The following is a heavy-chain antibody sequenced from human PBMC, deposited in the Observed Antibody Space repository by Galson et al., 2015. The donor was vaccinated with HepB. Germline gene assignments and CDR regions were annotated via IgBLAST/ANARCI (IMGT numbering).Heavy chain of an antibody. CDR2: IYYSGSANYDAT. CDR1: GDSINSYY. V-gene: IGHV4-59*01. CDR3: ARFNWNSNNFILDY. J-gene: IGHJ4*01. D-gene: IGHD1-7*01. Sequence: TLSLTCTVSGDSINSYYWSWIRQPPGKGLEWIGYIYYSGSANYDATKYNPSLKSRVTISVDTSKKQFSLTLSSVTAADTAVYYCARFNWNSNNFILDYWGQGTLVTVSS.